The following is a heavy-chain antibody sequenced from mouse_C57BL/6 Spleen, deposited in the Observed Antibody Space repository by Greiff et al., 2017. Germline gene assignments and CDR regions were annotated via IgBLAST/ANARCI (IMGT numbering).Heavy chain of an antibody. V-gene: IGHV1-82*01. CDR3: ARWGDRGHYYAMDY. CDR2: IYPGDGAT. Sequence: QVQLKQSGPELVKPGASVKISCKASGYAFSSSWMNWVKQRPGKGLEWIGRIYPGDGATNYNGKFKGKATLTADKSSSTAYMQLSSLTSEDSAVYFCARWGDRGHYYAMDYWGQGTSVTVSS. J-gene: IGHJ4*01. D-gene: IGHD2-13*01. CDR1: GYAFSSSW.